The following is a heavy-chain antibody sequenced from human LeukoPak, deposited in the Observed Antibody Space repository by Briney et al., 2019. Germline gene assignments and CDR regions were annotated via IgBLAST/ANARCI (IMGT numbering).Heavy chain of an antibody. CDR2: IFFSGST. Sequence: SETLSLTCTVSGGSISTYYWSWIRQPPEKTLEWIGYIFFSGSTNYNPSLKSRVTLSVDTSKNQFSLKLSSVTAADTAVYYCARLRDSSSWYNWYFDLWGRGTLVTVSS. CDR3: ARLRDSSSWYNWYFDL. D-gene: IGHD6-13*01. J-gene: IGHJ2*01. CDR1: GGSISTYY. V-gene: IGHV4-59*08.